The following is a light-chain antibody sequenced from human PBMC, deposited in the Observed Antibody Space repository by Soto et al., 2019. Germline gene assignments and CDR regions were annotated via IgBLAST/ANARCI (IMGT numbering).Light chain of an antibody. CDR3: QQYGSSPWT. V-gene: IGKV3-20*01. Sequence: EIVLTQSPGTLSLSPGERATLSCRASQSVSSNYLAWYQQKPGQAPRPLIYGASSMATGIPDRFSGSGAGIYFTLTISRLEPEDFAVYYCQQYGSSPWTFGQGTKVEIK. J-gene: IGKJ1*01. CDR1: QSVSSNY. CDR2: GAS.